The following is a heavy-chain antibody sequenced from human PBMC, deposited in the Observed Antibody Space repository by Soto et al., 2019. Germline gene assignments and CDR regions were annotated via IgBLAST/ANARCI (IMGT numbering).Heavy chain of an antibody. J-gene: IGHJ6*02. CDR1: GSSITSTY. CDR3: ARAIYCSSTSCRSRVYYYGMDV. D-gene: IGHD2-2*01. CDR2: IYYSGST. V-gene: IGHV4-59*01. Sequence: SDTLSITCTVPGSSITSTYWRWIRQPPRKGLLWIGYIYYSGSTNYNPSLKSRVTISVDTSKNQFSLKLSSVTAADTAVYYCARAIYCSSTSCRSRVYYYGMDVWGQGTTVTVS.